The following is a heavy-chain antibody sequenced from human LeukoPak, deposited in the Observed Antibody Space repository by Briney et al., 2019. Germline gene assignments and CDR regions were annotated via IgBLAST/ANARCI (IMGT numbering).Heavy chain of an antibody. Sequence: GGSLRLSCAASGFTFSDYWMMWLRQAPGRGLEWVANIELHGGSTNYVDAVRSRFSISRENARNSVYLQINSLRAEDTAVYFCARDQKWFEYWGQGALVTVSS. V-gene: IGHV3-7*05. CDR1: GFTFSDYW. J-gene: IGHJ4*02. D-gene: IGHD1-26*01. CDR2: IELHGGST. CDR3: ARDQKWFEY.